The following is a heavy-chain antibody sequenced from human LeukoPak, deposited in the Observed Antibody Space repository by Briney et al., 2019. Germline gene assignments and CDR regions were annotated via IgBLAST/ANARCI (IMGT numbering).Heavy chain of an antibody. Sequence: GGSLRLSCAASGFTFSSYAMSWVRQAPGKGLEWVSAISGSGGSTYYADSVKGRFTISRDNSKNTLYLQMNSLRAEDTAVYYCAKDPLSNVVVPPAGLFWGQGTLVTVSS. J-gene: IGHJ4*02. D-gene: IGHD2-15*01. CDR3: AKDPLSNVVVPPAGLF. CDR1: GFTFSSYA. CDR2: ISGSGGST. V-gene: IGHV3-23*01.